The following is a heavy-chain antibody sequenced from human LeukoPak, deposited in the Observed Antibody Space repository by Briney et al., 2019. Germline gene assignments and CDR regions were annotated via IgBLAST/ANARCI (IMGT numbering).Heavy chain of an antibody. CDR1: GYTFTGYY. D-gene: IGHD6-19*01. J-gene: IGHJ4*02. Sequence: ASVKVSCKASGYTFTGYYMHWVRQAPGQGLEWMGIINPSGGSTSYAQKFQGRVTMTRDTSTSTVYMELSSLRSEDTAVYYCARVRVKGIAVAGPPDYWGQGTLVTVSS. CDR3: ARVRVKGIAVAGPPDY. V-gene: IGHV1-46*01. CDR2: INPSGGST.